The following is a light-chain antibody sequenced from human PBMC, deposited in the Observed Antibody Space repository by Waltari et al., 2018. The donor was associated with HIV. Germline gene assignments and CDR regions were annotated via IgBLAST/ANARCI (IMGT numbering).Light chain of an antibody. CDR1: QSVQHF. V-gene: IGKV3-11*01. J-gene: IGKJ4*01. CDR2: AAT. Sequence: EIVLTQSPATLSLSPGDRATLSCRANQSVQHFLVRYQHKPGQPPRLLVYAATKRATGISRGCSGNGSVTDFTLSISSLEPEDFALYFCQRRISWPPTFGGGTRVEV. CDR3: QRRISWPPT.